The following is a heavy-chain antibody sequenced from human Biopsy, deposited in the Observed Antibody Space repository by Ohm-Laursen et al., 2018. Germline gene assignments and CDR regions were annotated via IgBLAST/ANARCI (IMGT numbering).Heavy chain of an antibody. V-gene: IGHV4-59*07. CDR2: IFYSGST. D-gene: IGHD1-1*01. Sequence: SDTLSLTCNVSGGSISSYYWSWIRQSPGKGLEWIGFIFYSGSTYYNPSLKSRTTISVDSSKNQFSLRLRSVTAADTAVYYCARANNDAGTYWYLDLWGRGTLVTVSS. CDR3: ARANNDAGTYWYLDL. CDR1: GGSISSYY. J-gene: IGHJ2*01.